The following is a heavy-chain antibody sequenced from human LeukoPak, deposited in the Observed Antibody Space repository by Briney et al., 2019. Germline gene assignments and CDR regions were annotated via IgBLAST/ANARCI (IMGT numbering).Heavy chain of an antibody. D-gene: IGHD3-22*01. J-gene: IGHJ4*02. CDR3: AKGGNSSGYSTYSFDY. Sequence: GGSLRLSCAASGFTFSSYAMSWVCQAPGKGLEWVSAISGSGGSTYYADSVKGRFTISRDNSKNTLYLQMNSLRAEDTAVYYCAKGGNSSGYSTYSFDYWGQGTLVTVSS. CDR2: ISGSGGST. V-gene: IGHV3-23*01. CDR1: GFTFSSYA.